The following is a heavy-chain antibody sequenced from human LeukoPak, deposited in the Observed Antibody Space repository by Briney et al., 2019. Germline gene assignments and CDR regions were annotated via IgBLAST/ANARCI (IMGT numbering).Heavy chain of an antibody. CDR1: GDPVSSGDFY. Sequence: PSATLSLTCTVSGDPVSSGDFYWSWIRQSPGRGLQWIAYIHHTGSRNYSPSRRSRVTISMDTSKNQFFLNLNSVTAADTAGYYGARHLAQAEGRAIDIWGQGTKVTVSS. CDR2: IHHTGSR. CDR3: ARHLAQAEGRAIDI. D-gene: IGHD3-3*02. J-gene: IGHJ3*02. V-gene: IGHV4-61*08.